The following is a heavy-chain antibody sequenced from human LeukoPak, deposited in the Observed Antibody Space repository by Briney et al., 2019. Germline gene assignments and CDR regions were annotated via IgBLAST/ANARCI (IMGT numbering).Heavy chain of an antibody. CDR2: IKQDGSDK. J-gene: IGHJ4*02. D-gene: IGHD4-23*01. CDR1: GFSFSSYW. Sequence: GGSLRLSCAASGFSFSSYWMSWVRQAPGKGLEWVANIKQDGSDKYYLTSVRGRFTISRDNAKNSLFLQMNSLRVEDTAVCYCARGGGHLDCWGQGTLVTVSS. CDR3: ARGGGHLDC. V-gene: IGHV3-7*03.